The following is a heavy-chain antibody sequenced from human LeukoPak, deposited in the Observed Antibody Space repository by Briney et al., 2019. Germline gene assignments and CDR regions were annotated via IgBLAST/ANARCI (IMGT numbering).Heavy chain of an antibody. CDR2: ISWNSGSI. CDR3: AKDISLNGDQTGDAFDI. D-gene: IGHD4-17*01. Sequence: GGSLRLSCAASGFTFDDYAMHWVRQAPGKGLEWVSGISWNSGSIGYADSVKGRFTISRDNAKNSLYLQMNSLRAEDTALYYCAKDISLNGDQTGDAFDIWGQGTMVTVSS. J-gene: IGHJ3*02. CDR1: GFTFDDYA. V-gene: IGHV3-9*01.